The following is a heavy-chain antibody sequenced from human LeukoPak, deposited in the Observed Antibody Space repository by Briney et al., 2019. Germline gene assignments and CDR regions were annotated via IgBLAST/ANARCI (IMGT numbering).Heavy chain of an antibody. D-gene: IGHD3-10*01. V-gene: IGHV4-59*01. CDR2: IYYSGST. CDR3: ARVPSYCYGSGSRRGGFDY. Sequence: PGGSLRLSCAASGFTFGSYSMNWIRQPPGKGLEWIGYIYYSGSTNYNPSLKSRVTISVDTSKNQFSLKLSSVTAADTAVYYCARVPSYCYGSGSRRGGFDYWGQGTLVTVSS. J-gene: IGHJ4*02. CDR1: GFTFGSYS.